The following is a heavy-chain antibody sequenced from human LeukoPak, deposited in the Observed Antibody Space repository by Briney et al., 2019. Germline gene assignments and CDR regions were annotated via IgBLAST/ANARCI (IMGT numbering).Heavy chain of an antibody. CDR3: ASEGRIQLIDY. D-gene: IGHD5-18*01. J-gene: IGHJ4*02. Sequence: PGGSLRLSCAASGFTFSSYSMNWVRQAPGKGLEWVSYISSSSSTIYYADSVKGRFTISRDNAKNSLYLRMNSLRAEDTAVYYCASEGRIQLIDYWGQGTLVTVSS. V-gene: IGHV3-48*01. CDR1: GFTFSSYS. CDR2: ISSSSSTI.